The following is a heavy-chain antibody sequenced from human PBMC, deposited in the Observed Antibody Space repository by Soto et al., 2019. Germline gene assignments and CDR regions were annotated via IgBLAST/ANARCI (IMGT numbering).Heavy chain of an antibody. CDR3: ARLQYYDILTGYSNWFDP. D-gene: IGHD3-9*01. CDR2: ISAYNGNT. J-gene: IGHJ5*02. Sequence: GASVKVSCKASGYTFTSYGISWVRQAQGQGLEWMGWISAYNGNTNYAQKLQGRVTMTTDTSTSTAYMELRSLRSDDTAVYYCARLQYYDILTGYSNWFDPWGQGALVTVSS. CDR1: GYTFTSYG. V-gene: IGHV1-18*01.